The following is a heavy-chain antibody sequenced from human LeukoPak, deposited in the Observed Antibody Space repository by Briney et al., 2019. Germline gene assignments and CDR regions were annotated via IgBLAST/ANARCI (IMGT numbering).Heavy chain of an antibody. CDR3: TREPKGRWLQFDY. D-gene: IGHD5-24*01. CDR2: IRSKVHGGTT. CDR1: GFTFGDDT. V-gene: IGHV3-49*03. Sequence: PGGSLRLSCTASGFTFGDDTMSWFRQAPGKGLEWVGFIRSKVHGGTTEYAASVKGRFTISRDDSKSIAYLQMNSLKTEDTAVYYCTREPKGRWLQFDYWGQGTLVTVSS. J-gene: IGHJ4*02.